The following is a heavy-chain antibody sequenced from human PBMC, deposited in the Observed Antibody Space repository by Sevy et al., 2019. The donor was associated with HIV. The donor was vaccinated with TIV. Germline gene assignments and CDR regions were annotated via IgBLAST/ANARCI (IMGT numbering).Heavy chain of an antibody. V-gene: IGHV3-43*01. Sequence: GGSLRLSCAASEFTFDDYTMHWVRQAPGKGLEWVSLISWDGGSTYYADSVKGRFTISRDNSKNSLYLQMNSLRTEDTALYYCAKDSGGSYYYYGMDVWGQGTTVTVSS. J-gene: IGHJ6*02. CDR1: EFTFDDYT. CDR2: ISWDGGST. CDR3: AKDSGGSYYYYGMDV. D-gene: IGHD5-12*01.